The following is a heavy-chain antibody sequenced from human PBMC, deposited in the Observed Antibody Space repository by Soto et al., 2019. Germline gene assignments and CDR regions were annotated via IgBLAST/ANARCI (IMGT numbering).Heavy chain of an antibody. D-gene: IGHD2-15*01. J-gene: IGHJ4*02. Sequence: QVQLQESGPGLVKPSETLSLTCSVSGEPINSNSHYWAWIRQSPGKTLEWIGHISYSGKTDLNPSLRGRVTLSRDTSKNQFSLRLTSVTAADTAVYSCARALGGRTLSWFFFDNWGQGALVTVSS. CDR2: ISYSGKT. CDR3: ARALGGRTLSWFFFDN. CDR1: GEPINSNSHY. V-gene: IGHV4-61*05.